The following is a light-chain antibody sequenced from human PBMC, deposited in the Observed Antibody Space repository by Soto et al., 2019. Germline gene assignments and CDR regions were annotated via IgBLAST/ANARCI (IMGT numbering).Light chain of an antibody. CDR3: SSYAGSSNV. CDR2: DVS. J-gene: IGLJ1*01. Sequence: ALTHPRYIFSTHAQHVTSSCPGHNSDVGGDNSVSWYQQHPGKAPQLIIYDVSKRPSGVPDRFSGSKSGNTASLTVSGLQAEDEAEYYCSSYAGSSNVFVTVTKVTV. V-gene: IGLV2-8*02. CDR1: NSDVGGDNS.